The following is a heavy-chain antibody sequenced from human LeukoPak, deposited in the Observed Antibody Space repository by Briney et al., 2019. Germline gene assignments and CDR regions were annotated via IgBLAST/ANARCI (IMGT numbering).Heavy chain of an antibody. CDR2: ISWNSGSI. J-gene: IGHJ4*02. CDR3: AKDITTESSGSFDY. V-gene: IGHV3-9*01. Sequence: GGSLRLSCAASGFTFDDYAMHWVRQAPGKGLEWVPGISWNSGSIGYADSVKGRFTISRDNAKNSLYLQMNSLRAEDTALYYCAKDITTESSGSFDYWGQGTLVTVSS. D-gene: IGHD6-19*01. CDR1: GFTFDDYA.